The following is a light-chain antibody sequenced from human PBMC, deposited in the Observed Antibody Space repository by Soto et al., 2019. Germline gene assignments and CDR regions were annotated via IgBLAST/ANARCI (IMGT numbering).Light chain of an antibody. CDR3: QQYGSSHVT. CDR1: QSVSSNS. J-gene: IGKJ2*01. CDR2: DAS. V-gene: IGKV3-20*01. Sequence: EIVLAQSPGTLSLSPGESATLSCRASQSVSSNSLVWYQQKPGQAPRLLIYDASRRATGIPDRFSAGGSGTDFTFTITRLEPEDFAVYHCQQYGSSHVTFGQGTKVEIK.